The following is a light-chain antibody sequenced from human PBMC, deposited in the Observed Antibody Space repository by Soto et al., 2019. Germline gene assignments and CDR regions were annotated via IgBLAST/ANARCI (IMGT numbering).Light chain of an antibody. J-gene: IGKJ4*01. CDR2: DAS. V-gene: IGKV3-11*01. Sequence: IVLTHSPGTLSFSPGERTTLPCRASQSISTYLAWYQQKPGQAPRLLIYDASSRATGIPARFSGSGSGTDFTLTISSLEPEDFAVYYCQQRSTWPLTFGGGTKVDI. CDR3: QQRSTWPLT. CDR1: QSISTY.